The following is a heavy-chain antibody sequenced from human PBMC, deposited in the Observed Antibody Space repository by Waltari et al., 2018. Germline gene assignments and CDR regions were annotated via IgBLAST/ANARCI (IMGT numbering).Heavy chain of an antibody. CDR2: LCHSDTG. CDR1: GDDIRNGYY. Sequence: QVQRQESGPGLGKPSETLSLTVVVSGDDIRNGYYGAWIRQPPGKGLEYIANLCHSDTGDYNPSLQSRVTMSVDTSKNQFSLKLRSVTAADTAIYYCARDRTRRLDPWGQGILVTVSS. D-gene: IGHD6-25*01. V-gene: IGHV4-38-2*02. J-gene: IGHJ5*02. CDR3: ARDRTRRLDP.